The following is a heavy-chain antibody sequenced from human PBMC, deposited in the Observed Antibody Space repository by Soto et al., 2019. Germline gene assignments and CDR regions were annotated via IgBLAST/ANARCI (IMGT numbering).Heavy chain of an antibody. D-gene: IGHD5-18*01. Sequence: QVPLVESGGGLVKPGGSLRRSCTASGFTFSDYYMSWIRQAPGKGLEWVSYISSSGSLTYYADSVRGRFTISRDDAMNSLYLQMNSLRAEDTVVYYCASLRGYRADYWGQGTLVTVSS. CDR1: GFTFSDYY. J-gene: IGHJ4*02. CDR2: ISSSGSLT. V-gene: IGHV3-11*01. CDR3: ASLRGYRADY.